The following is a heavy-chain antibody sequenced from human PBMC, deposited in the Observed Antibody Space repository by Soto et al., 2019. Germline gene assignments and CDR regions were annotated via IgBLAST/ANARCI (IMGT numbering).Heavy chain of an antibody. CDR2: ISYDGSNK. CDR3: AREYYDILTGTYYYYYYGMDV. Sequence: QVQLVESGGGVVQPGRSLRLSCAASGFTFSSYGMHWVRQAPGKGLEWVAVISYDGSNKYYADSVKGRFTIPRDNSKNTLYLQMNSLRAEDTAVYYCAREYYDILTGTYYYYYYGMDVRGQGTTVTVSS. V-gene: IGHV3-30*03. D-gene: IGHD3-9*01. J-gene: IGHJ6*02. CDR1: GFTFSSYG.